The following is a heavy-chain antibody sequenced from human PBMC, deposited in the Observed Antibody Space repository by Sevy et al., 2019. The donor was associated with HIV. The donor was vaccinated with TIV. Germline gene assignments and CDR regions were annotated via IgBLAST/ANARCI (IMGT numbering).Heavy chain of an antibody. Sequence: GGSLRLSCAVSGFTVSDNYMNWVRQAPGKGLEWVSIIYIAGRTYYADPVRGRFTISRDKAKNTLYLQMNSLRVGDTAVYYCVREDLVLGEDNYYGMDVWGQGTTVTVSS. J-gene: IGHJ6*02. CDR2: IYIAGRT. V-gene: IGHV3-53*01. CDR3: VREDLVLGEDNYYGMDV. D-gene: IGHD3-16*01. CDR1: GFTVSDNY.